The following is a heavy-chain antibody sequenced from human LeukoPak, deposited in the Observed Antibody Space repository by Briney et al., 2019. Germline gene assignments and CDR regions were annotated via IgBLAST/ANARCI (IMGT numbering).Heavy chain of an antibody. CDR1: GGSISSYY. J-gene: IGHJ5*02. D-gene: IGHD6-19*01. CDR3: ARDFSAFSSGGWFDP. CDR2: IYHSGST. V-gene: IGHV4-38-2*02. Sequence: PSETLSLTCTVSGGSISSYYWSWIRQPPGKGLEWIGSIYHSGSTYYNPSLKSRVTISVDTSKNQFSLKLSSVTAADTAVYYCARDFSAFSSGGWFDPWGQGTLVTVSS.